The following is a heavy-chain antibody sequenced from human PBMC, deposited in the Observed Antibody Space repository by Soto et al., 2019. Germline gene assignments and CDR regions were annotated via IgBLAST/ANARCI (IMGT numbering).Heavy chain of an antibody. J-gene: IGHJ4*02. D-gene: IGHD1-26*01. CDR1: GGSVSSDNYY. CDR2: IYFNGDT. Sequence: SETLSLTCSVSGGSVSSDNYYWNWNPQPPGKGLEWIGYIYFNGDTKYNPSLNSRVTISTDTSNDQFSLKMTSVTAADTAVYYCARGRRTGARNFAYWGQGTLVTVSS. CDR3: ARGRRTGARNFAY. V-gene: IGHV4-61*01.